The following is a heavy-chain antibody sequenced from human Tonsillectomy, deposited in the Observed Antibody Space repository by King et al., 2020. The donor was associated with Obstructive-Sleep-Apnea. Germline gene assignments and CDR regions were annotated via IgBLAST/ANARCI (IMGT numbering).Heavy chain of an antibody. J-gene: IGHJ3*02. CDR2: VRNKDFNYAT. V-gene: IGHV3-73*01. Sequence: VQLVESGGGLVKPGGALKFSCAASGFSFSGSAMHWVRQASGKGLEWGGRVRNKDFNYATTFAESVNGRFTISRNDSKSTAYLQMNSLKTEDTAVYFCTTLDQLLPTGDAFDIWGQGTTVTVSS. CDR1: GFSFSGSA. CDR3: TTLDQLLPTGDAFDI. D-gene: IGHD1-1*01.